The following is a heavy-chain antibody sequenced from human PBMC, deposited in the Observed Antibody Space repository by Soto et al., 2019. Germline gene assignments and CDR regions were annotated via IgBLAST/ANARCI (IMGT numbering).Heavy chain of an antibody. V-gene: IGHV3-23*01. CDR2: IIGSGDST. Sequence: GGSLRLSCAASGFTFSSYAMSWVRQAPGKGLEWVSAIIGSGDSTYYADSVKGRFTISRDNSKNTLYLQMNSLRAEDTAVYYCARDFHDYGDYVAFDIWGQGTMVTVSS. CDR3: ARDFHDYGDYVAFDI. J-gene: IGHJ3*02. CDR1: GFTFSSYA. D-gene: IGHD4-17*01.